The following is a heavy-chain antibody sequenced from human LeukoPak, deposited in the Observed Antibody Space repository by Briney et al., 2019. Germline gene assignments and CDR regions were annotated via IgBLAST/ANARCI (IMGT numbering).Heavy chain of an antibody. V-gene: IGHV1-46*04. Sequence: GSVTVSCKASGYTFTSYYMHWVRQAHGQGREWMGLINPSGGRTVYAQTLQGRVTITRDISTSTVYMELSSLRSEDTAVYYCARDPRAYCSGGSCYTQNYYFDYWGQGTLVTVSS. D-gene: IGHD2-15*01. CDR3: ARDPRAYCSGGSCYTQNYYFDY. J-gene: IGHJ4*02. CDR1: GYTFTSYY. CDR2: INPSGGRT.